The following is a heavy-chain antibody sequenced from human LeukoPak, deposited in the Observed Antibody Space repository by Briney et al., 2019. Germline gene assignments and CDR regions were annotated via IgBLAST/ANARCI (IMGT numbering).Heavy chain of an antibody. D-gene: IGHD4-17*01. Sequence: GGSLRLSCAASGFTFSSYALSWVRQAPGKGVEWGSAISGSGGSTYYADSVKGRFTVSRDNSKNTLYLQMNSLRAEDTAVYYCAKDEGPVTPEPFDYWGQGTLVTVSS. CDR3: AKDEGPVTPEPFDY. CDR1: GFTFSSYA. J-gene: IGHJ4*02. CDR2: ISGSGGST. V-gene: IGHV3-23*01.